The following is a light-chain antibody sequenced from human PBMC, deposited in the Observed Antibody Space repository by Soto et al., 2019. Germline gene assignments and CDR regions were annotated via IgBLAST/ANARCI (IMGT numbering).Light chain of an antibody. CDR3: PQYYDAQIT. CDR2: WAS. CDR1: QNLLYSSSNKNF. Sequence: DIVMTQSPDSLAVSLGERATINCKSSQNLLYSSSNKNFLAWYQQKAGHPPKLLIYWASTRESGVPDRFSGRGSGKDFSPTISSLQAEDVGVYYCPQYYDAQITFGGGTKVDIK. V-gene: IGKV4-1*01. J-gene: IGKJ4*01.